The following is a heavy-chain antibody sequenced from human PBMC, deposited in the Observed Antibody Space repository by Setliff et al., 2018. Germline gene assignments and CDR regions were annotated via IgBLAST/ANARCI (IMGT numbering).Heavy chain of an antibody. J-gene: IGHJ6*02. D-gene: IGHD6-6*01. CDR1: GGTFSSYA. Sequence: SVKVSCKASGGTFSSYAISWVRQAPGQGLEWMGRIIPIFGTANYAQKFQGRVTITADESTSTAYMEVRSLRSDDTAVYYCAREAQYSTSSRPYYYYGMDVWGQGTTVTVSS. V-gene: IGHV1-69*13. CDR3: AREAQYSTSSRPYYYYGMDV. CDR2: IIPIFGTA.